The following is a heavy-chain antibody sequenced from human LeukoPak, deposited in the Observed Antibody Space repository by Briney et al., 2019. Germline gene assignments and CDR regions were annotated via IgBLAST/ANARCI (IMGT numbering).Heavy chain of an antibody. V-gene: IGHV3-7*03. J-gene: IGHJ4*02. CDR2: IKQDGSEK. CDR1: GFTFSSYW. CDR3: AKDLSEEDIVVVPAAILY. Sequence: GGSLRLSCAASGFTFSSYWMSWVRQAPGKGLEWVANIKQDGSEKYYVDSVKGRFTISRDNAKNSLYLQMNSLRAEDTAVYYCAKDLSEEDIVVVPAAILYWGQGTLVTVSS. D-gene: IGHD2-2*01.